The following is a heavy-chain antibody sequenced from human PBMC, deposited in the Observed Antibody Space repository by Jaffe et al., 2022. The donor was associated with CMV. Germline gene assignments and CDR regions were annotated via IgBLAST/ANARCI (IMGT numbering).Heavy chain of an antibody. V-gene: IGHV3-11*06. Sequence: QVQLVESGGGLVKPGGSLRLSCAASGFTFSDYYMSWIRQAPGKGLEWVSYISSSSSYTNYADSVKGRFTISRDNAKNSLYLQMNSLRAEDTAVYYCARDQDLWFGEPDAFDIWGQGTMVTVSS. J-gene: IGHJ3*02. CDR1: GFTFSDYY. CDR2: ISSSSSYT. D-gene: IGHD3-10*01. CDR3: ARDQDLWFGEPDAFDI.